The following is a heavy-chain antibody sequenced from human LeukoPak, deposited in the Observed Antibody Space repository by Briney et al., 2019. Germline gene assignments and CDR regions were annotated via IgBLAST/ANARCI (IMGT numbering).Heavy chain of an antibody. D-gene: IGHD3-10*01. CDR2: IYHSGST. CDR1: GGSISSNNW. CDR3: ARDHGGPGSGSDY. J-gene: IGHJ4*02. V-gene: IGHV4-4*02. Sequence: KPSETLSLTCAVSGGSISSNNWWSWVRQPPGKGLEWIGEIYHSGSTNYNPSLKSRVTISVDKSKSQFSLNLSSVTAADTAVYYCARDHGGPGSGSDYWGQGTLVTVSS.